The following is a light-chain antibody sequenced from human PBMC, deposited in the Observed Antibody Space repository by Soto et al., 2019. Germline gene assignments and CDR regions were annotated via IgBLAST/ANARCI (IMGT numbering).Light chain of an antibody. V-gene: IGKV3-15*01. CDR3: QQYNNWL. CDR1: QSISNN. J-gene: IGKJ4*01. Sequence: EIVMTQSPATLSVSPGERATLSCRASQSISNNLVWYQQKPGQAPRLLIYGASTRATGVPGRFSGSGSGTEFTLTISRLQSEDFAVYYCQQYNNWLFGGGTKVEIK. CDR2: GAS.